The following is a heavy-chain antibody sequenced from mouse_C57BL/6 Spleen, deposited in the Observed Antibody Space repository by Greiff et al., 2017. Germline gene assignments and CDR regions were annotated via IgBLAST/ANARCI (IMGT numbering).Heavy chain of an antibody. CDR1: GYTFTSYW. CDR2: IHPNSGST. Sequence: QVQLQQPGAELVKPGASVKLSCKASGYTFTSYWMHWVKQRPGQGLEWIGMIHPNSGSTNYNEKFKSKATLTVDKSSSTAYMQLSSLTSEDSAVXDCAVDSLYYCGSSYYAMDYWGQGTSVTVSS. V-gene: IGHV1-64*01. CDR3: AVDSLYYCGSSYYAMDY. D-gene: IGHD1-1*01. J-gene: IGHJ4*01.